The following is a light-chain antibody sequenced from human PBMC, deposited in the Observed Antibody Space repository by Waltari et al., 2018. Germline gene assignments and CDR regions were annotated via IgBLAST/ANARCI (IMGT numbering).Light chain of an antibody. Sequence: DIQMTQSPSSLSASVGDRVTITCRASQGIRNSLAWYQQKPGKAPKLLLYAASRLESGVPSRFSGSGSGTDYTLTISSLQPEDFATYYCQQYYSTLETFGQGTKVEIK. J-gene: IGKJ1*01. V-gene: IGKV1-NL1*01. CDR2: AAS. CDR1: QGIRNS. CDR3: QQYYSTLET.